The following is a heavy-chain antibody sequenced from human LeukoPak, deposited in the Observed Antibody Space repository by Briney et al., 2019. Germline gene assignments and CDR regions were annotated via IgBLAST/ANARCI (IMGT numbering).Heavy chain of an antibody. D-gene: IGHD4-17*01. J-gene: IGHJ6*04. CDR2: IYYSGST. V-gene: IGHV4-31*03. CDR3: ARASGDYYYGMDV. Sequence: SETLSLTCTVSGGSISSGGYYWSWIRQHPGKGLEGIGYIYYSGSTYYNPSLKSRVTISVDTSKNQFSLKLSSVTAADTAVYYCARASGDYYYGMDVWGKGTTVTVSS. CDR1: GGSISSGGYY.